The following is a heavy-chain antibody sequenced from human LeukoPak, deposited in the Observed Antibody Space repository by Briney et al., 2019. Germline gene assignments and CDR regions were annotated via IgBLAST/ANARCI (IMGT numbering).Heavy chain of an antibody. J-gene: IGHJ6*02. CDR1: GYTFTGYY. D-gene: IGHD2/OR15-2a*01. CDR3: ARGLKFLYYYYYGMDV. Sequence: ASVKVSCKASGYTFTGYYMHWVRQATGQGLEWMGWMNPNSGNTGYAQKFQGRVTMTRNTSISTAYMELSSLRSEDTAVYYCARGLKFLYYYYYGMDVWGQGTTVTVSS. V-gene: IGHV1-8*02. CDR2: MNPNSGNT.